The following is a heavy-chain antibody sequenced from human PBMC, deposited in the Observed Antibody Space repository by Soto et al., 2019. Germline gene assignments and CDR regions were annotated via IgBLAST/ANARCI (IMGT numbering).Heavy chain of an antibody. D-gene: IGHD6-19*01. CDR3: AKGPYSSGWYVYFDY. CDR1: GFTFSSYA. Sequence: EVQLLESGGGLVQPGGSLRLSCAASGFTFSSYAMSWVRQAPGKGLEWVSAISGSGGSTYYADSVKGRFPISRDNTKNTLYLQMYSLRAEDTAVYYCAKGPYSSGWYVYFDYWGQGTLVTVSS. J-gene: IGHJ4*02. V-gene: IGHV3-23*01. CDR2: ISGSGGST.